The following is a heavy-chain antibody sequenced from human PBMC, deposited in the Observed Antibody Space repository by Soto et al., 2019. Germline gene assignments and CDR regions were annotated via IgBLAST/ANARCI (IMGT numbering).Heavy chain of an antibody. J-gene: IGHJ6*03. CDR3: ARPDDFGDMDV. CDR2: IFHSGNT. D-gene: IGHD3-3*01. CDR1: SGSISRSNW. Sequence: SETLSLTCAVSSGSISRSNWWSWVRQPPGKGLEWIGEIFHSGNTNYNPSLKSRVTISVDKSKNQFSLKLNSVTAADTAVYYCARPDDFGDMDVWGKGTTVTVSS. V-gene: IGHV4-4*02.